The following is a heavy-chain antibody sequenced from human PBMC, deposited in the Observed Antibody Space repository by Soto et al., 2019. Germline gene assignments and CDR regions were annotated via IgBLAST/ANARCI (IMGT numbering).Heavy chain of an antibody. CDR2: IIPIFGTA. CDR1: GGTFSSYA. Sequence: VXSVKVSCKASGGTFSSYAISWVRQAPGQGLEWMGGIIPIFGTANYEQKFQGRVTITADKSTSTAYMELSSLRSEDTAVYYCARGSGMGAPDGSFDIWGQGKMVTVSS. CDR3: ARGSGMGAPDGSFDI. V-gene: IGHV1-69*06. J-gene: IGHJ3*02. D-gene: IGHD1-26*01.